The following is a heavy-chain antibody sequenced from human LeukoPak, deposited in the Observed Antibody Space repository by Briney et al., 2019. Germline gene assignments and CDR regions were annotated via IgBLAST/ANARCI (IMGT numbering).Heavy chain of an antibody. CDR1: GYTFTDYY. V-gene: IGHV1-2*02. CDR3: ARELPRWYFDY. J-gene: IGHJ4*02. D-gene: IGHD2-15*01. Sequence: ASVKVSCKASGYTFTDYYMHWVRQAPGQGLEWMGWINPNSGGTNYAQRFQGRVTMTRDTSISTAYMELSRLRSDDTAVYYCARELPRWYFDYWGQGTLVTVSS. CDR2: INPNSGGT.